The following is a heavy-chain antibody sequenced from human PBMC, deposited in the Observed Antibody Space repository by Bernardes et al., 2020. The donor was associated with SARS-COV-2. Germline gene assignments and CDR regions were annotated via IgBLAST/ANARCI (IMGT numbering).Heavy chain of an antibody. CDR1: GFTFSTYS. V-gene: IGHV3-48*01. D-gene: IGHD5-18*01. CDR3: ITASRSPF. J-gene: IGHJ4*02. CDR2: ISGSSATI. Sequence: GGSLRLSCAASGFTFSTYSMNWVRQAPGKGPEWISYISGSSATIRYADSVTGRFTISRDNAKKSLFLQMSSLKTEDTAVYYCITASRSPFWGQGTLVTVSS.